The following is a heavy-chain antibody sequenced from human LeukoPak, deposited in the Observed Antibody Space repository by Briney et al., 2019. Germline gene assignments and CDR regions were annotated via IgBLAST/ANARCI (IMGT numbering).Heavy chain of an antibody. CDR2: ISSSSSYI. D-gene: IGHD4-17*01. CDR1: GFTFSSYS. V-gene: IGHV3-21*01. CDR3: ARDYGDYAYYFDY. Sequence: GGSLRLSCAASGFTFSSYSMNWVRQAPGKGLEWVSSISSSSSYIYYADSVKGRLTISRDNAKNSLYLQMNSLRAEDTAVYYCARDYGDYAYYFDYWGQGTLVTVSS. J-gene: IGHJ4*02.